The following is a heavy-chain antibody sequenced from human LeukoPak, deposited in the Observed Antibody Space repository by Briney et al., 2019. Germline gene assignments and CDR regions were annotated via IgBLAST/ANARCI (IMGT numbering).Heavy chain of an antibody. CDR1: GGSISSSSYY. CDR3: ARVSSSSWYGWFDP. J-gene: IGHJ5*02. D-gene: IGHD6-13*01. V-gene: IGHV4-39*01. CDR2: IYYSGST. Sequence: SETLSLTRTVSGGSISSSSYYWGWIRQPPGKGLEWIGSIYYSGSTYYNPSLKSRVTISVDTSKNQFSLKLSSVTAADTAVYYCARVSSSSWYGWFDPWGQGTLVTVSS.